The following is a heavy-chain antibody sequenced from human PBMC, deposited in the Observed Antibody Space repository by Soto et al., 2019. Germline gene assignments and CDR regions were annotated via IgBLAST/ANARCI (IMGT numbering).Heavy chain of an antibody. D-gene: IGHD3-10*01. CDR3: TTGMVRDNYYGMDV. J-gene: IGHJ6*02. Sequence: EVQLVESGGGLVKPGGSLRLSCAASGFTFSNAWMSWVRQAPGKGLEWVGRIKSKTDGGTTDYAAPLKGRFTISRDDSKNTLYLQMNSLKTEETAVYYCTTGMVRDNYYGMDVWGQGTTVTVSS. CDR1: GFTFSNAW. V-gene: IGHV3-15*01. CDR2: IKSKTDGGTT.